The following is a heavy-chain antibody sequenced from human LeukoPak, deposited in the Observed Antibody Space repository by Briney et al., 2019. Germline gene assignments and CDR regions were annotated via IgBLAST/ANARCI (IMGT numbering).Heavy chain of an antibody. CDR1: GYTFTTYS. V-gene: IGHV1-18*01. J-gene: IGHJ4*02. CDR3: ARVPVSGDYYGSGSCFDY. D-gene: IGHD3-10*01. CDR2: INTYNGNT. Sequence: ASVKVSFKASGYTFTTYSISWVRQAPGQGLEWMGWINTYNGNTNYAQRLRGRVTMTTDTSTSTAYMELRSLTSDDTAVYYCARVPVSGDYYGSGSCFDYWGQGTLVTVSS.